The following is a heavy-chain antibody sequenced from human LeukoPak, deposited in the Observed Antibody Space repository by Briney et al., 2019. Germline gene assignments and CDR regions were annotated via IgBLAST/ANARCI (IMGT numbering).Heavy chain of an antibody. D-gene: IGHD6-19*01. Sequence: GPSVKLSCKASRHTFTSSGIIWVRQATGQALEWMGWISAYNGNTNYAQKLQGRVTMTTDTSTSTAYMELRSLRSDDTAVYYCARDDPYSSGWYANYWGQGTLVTVSS. V-gene: IGHV1-18*01. CDR2: ISAYNGNT. CDR3: ARDDPYSSGWYANY. CDR1: RHTFTSSG. J-gene: IGHJ4*02.